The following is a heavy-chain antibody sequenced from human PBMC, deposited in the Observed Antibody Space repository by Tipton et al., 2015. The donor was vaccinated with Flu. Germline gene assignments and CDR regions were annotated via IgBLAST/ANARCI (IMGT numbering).Heavy chain of an antibody. CDR3: ARGGRGVFGP. V-gene: IGHV4-4*07. CDR1: GASITNYY. D-gene: IGHD1-26*01. CDR2: VYSSGSA. J-gene: IGHJ5*02. Sequence: GLVKPSETLSLTCNVSGASITNYYWSWIRQTAGKGLEWIGRVYSSGSATYSPSFRGRVSVSGDTAKNEVSLRLSFVTTADTAIYYCARGGRGVFGPWGQGILVTVSS.